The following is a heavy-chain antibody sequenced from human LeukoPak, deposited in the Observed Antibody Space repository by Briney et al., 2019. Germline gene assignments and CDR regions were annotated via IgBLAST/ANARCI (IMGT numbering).Heavy chain of an antibody. Sequence: ASVKVSCKASGYTFTDYYIHWMWQAPGQGLEWMGWINPDSGDPNYPQKFQGRVTMTRDKSISTVYMELSRLTYDDTAVYYCAREARAGNWFDPWGQGTLVTVSS. D-gene: IGHD5-12*01. V-gene: IGHV1-2*02. CDR2: INPDSGDP. CDR3: AREARAGNWFDP. J-gene: IGHJ5*02. CDR1: GYTFTDYY.